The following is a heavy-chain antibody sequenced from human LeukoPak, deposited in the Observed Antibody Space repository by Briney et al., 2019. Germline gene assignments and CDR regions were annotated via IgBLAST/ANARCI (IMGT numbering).Heavy chain of an antibody. V-gene: IGHV4-59*01. CDR1: GGSISSYY. D-gene: IGHD1-14*01. Sequence: SETLSLTCTVSGGSISSYYWSWIRQPPGKGLEWIGYIYYSGSTNYNPSLKSRVTISVDTSKNQFSLKLSSVTAADTVVYYCARAGNRAAYYYYYYIDVWGKGTTVTVSS. J-gene: IGHJ6*03. CDR2: IYYSGST. CDR3: ARAGNRAAYYYYYYIDV.